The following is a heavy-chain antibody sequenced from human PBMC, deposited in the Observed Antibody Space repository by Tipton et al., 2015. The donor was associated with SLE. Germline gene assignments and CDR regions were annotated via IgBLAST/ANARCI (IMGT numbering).Heavy chain of an antibody. J-gene: IGHJ4*02. V-gene: IGHV4-38-2*01. D-gene: IGHD3-16*01. CDR1: GSSISNGYY. Sequence: TLSLTCAVSGSSISNGYYWGWIRQPPGKGLAWIASIDQRVNTYFTPSLKSRISISVDTSKNQFSLILSSVTAADTAVYYCARAFYTFDYWGQGALVTVSS. CDR3: ARAFYTFDY. CDR2: IDQRVNT.